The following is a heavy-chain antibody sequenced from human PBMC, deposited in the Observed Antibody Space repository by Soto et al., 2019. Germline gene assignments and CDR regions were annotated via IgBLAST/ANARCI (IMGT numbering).Heavy chain of an antibody. J-gene: IGHJ5*02. CDR2: INAGNGNT. D-gene: IGHD6-6*01. CDR3: ARDLSRIEYSSSSVWFDP. CDR1: GYTFTSYA. Sequence: QVQLVQSGAEVKKPGASVKVSCKASGYTFTSYAMHWVRQAPGQRLEWMGWINAGNGNTKYSQKFQGRVTITRDTPASTAYMELSSLRSEDTAVYYCARDLSRIEYSSSSVWFDPWGQGTLVTVSS. V-gene: IGHV1-3*01.